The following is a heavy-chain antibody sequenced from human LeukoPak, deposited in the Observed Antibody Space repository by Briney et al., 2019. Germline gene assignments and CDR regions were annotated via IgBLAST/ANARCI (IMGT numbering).Heavy chain of an antibody. V-gene: IGHV3-23*01. Sequence: PGGSLRLSCAASGFTFNDYGMSWVRQAPGKGLEWVSTISDTAISTYYADSVKGRFTISRDNSRDTLYLQMNSLRAEDTALYYCVKGDNNILTGFYNSFDYWGQGTLVTASS. CDR2: ISDTAIST. D-gene: IGHD3-9*01. CDR1: GFTFNDYG. J-gene: IGHJ4*02. CDR3: VKGDNNILTGFYNSFDY.